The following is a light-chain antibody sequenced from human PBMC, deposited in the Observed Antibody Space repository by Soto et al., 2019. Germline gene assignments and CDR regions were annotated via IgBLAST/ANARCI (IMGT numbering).Light chain of an antibody. CDR2: AAS. V-gene: IGKV1-39*01. J-gene: IGKJ5*01. CDR1: QSISSY. Sequence: DIPLPQSPSSMSASVGDRVTITFRASQSISSYLNWYQQKPGKAPKLLIYAASSLQSGVPSRFSGSGSGTDFTLTISSLQPEDFATYYCQQSYSTPPTLGQGTRLEIK. CDR3: QQSYSTPPT.